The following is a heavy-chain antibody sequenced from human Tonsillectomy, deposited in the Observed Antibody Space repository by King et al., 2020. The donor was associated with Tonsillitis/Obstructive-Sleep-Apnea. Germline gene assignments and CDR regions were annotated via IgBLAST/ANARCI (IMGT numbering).Heavy chain of an antibody. J-gene: IGHJ3*02. CDR2: IYYTGST. CDR1: GGSISSNY. D-gene: IGHD2-8*01. Sequence: QLQESGPGLVKPSETLSLTCSVSGGSISSNYWSWIRQPPGKGLEWIGYIYYTGSTNYNPSLKSRVTISVDTSKNQFSLKLSSVTAADTAVYYCARDMVLEAGGDAFDIWGQGTRVTVSS. V-gene: IGHV4-59*01. CDR3: ARDMVLEAGGDAFDI.